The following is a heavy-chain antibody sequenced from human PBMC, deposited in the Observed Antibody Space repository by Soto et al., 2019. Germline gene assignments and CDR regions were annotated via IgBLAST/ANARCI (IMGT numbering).Heavy chain of an antibody. CDR2: ISYDGSNK. J-gene: IGHJ6*03. CDR1: GFTFSSYG. V-gene: IGHV3-30*18. CDR3: AKDPRVYYYYYYYMDV. Sequence: QVQLVESGGGVVQPGRSLRLSCAASGFTFSSYGMHWVRQAPGKGLEWVAVISYDGSNKYYADSVKGRFTISRDNSKNTLYLQMNSLRAEDTAVYYCAKDPRVYYYYYYYMDVWGKGTTVTVSS.